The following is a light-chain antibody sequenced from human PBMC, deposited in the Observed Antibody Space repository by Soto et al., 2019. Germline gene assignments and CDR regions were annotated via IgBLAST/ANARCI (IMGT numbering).Light chain of an antibody. J-gene: IGKJ5*01. CDR2: DAS. Sequence: MTKSLSTLAAYVGDRVTITCRASVNIKNCLAWYQQTPGKAPKVLISDASRLETGVPSRFSGSGYGTDFTLTITSLQTDDFGAYYCQQLNSYPITFGQGTLLEIK. CDR1: VNIKNC. CDR3: QQLNSYPIT. V-gene: IGKV1-5*01.